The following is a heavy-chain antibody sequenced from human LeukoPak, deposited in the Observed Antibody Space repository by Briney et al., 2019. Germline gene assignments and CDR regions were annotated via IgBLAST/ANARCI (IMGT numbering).Heavy chain of an antibody. CDR1: GGSISSGGYY. V-gene: IGHV4-31*03. CDR2: IYYSGST. Sequence: PSETLSLTCTVSGGSISSGGYYWSWIRQHPGKGLEWIGYIYYSGSTYYNPSLKSRVTISVDTSKNQFSLKLSSVTAADTAVYYCRGDYPSDYGMDVWGQGTTVTVSS. J-gene: IGHJ6*02. CDR3: RGDYPSDYGMDV. D-gene: IGHD4-17*01.